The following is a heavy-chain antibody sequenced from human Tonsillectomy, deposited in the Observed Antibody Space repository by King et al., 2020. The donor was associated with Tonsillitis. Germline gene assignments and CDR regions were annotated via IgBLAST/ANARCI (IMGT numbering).Heavy chain of an antibody. J-gene: IGHJ4*02. D-gene: IGHD3-10*01. CDR1: GGSISSGGYS. V-gene: IGHV4-30-4*07. CDR3: AREVGGELWSAY. Sequence: QLQESGPGLVKPSQTLSLTCAVSGGSISSGGYSWGWIRQPPGQGLEWIGYIYHSGSTYYNPSLKSRVTISVDTSKNQFSLKLSSVTAADKAVYYCAREVGGELWSAYWGQGTLVTVPS. CDR2: IYHSGST.